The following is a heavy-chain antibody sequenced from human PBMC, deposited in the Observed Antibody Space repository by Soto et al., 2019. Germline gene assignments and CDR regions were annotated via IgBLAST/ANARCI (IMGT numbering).Heavy chain of an antibody. V-gene: IGHV4-59*08. Sequence: SETLSLTCTFSGGSISSYYWSWIRQPPGKGLEWIGYIYYSGSTNYNPSLKSRVTISVDTSKNQFSLKLSSVTAADTAVYYCARRIWSGYYSWFDPWGQGTLVTVSS. J-gene: IGHJ5*02. CDR1: GGSISSYY. CDR3: ARRIWSGYYSWFDP. D-gene: IGHD3-3*01. CDR2: IYYSGST.